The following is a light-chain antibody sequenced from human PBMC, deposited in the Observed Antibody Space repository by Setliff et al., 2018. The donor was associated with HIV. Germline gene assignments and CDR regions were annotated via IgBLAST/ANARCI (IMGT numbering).Light chain of an antibody. CDR3: LLYLSSGIYV. CDR1: SGSVSTSNY. CDR2: STN. Sequence: QTVVIQEPAFSVSPGGTVTLTCGLTSGSVSTSNYPSWYQQTPGQAPRTLIYSTNIRSSGVPDRFSGSIVGNKAALTIAGAQADDESDYFCLLYLSSGIYVFGTGTKVTVL. J-gene: IGLJ1*01. V-gene: IGLV8-61*01.